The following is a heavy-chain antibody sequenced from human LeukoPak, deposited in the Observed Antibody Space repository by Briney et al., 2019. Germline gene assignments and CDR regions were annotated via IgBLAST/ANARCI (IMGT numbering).Heavy chain of an antibody. J-gene: IGHJ4*02. CDR1: GFTFSSYS. CDR3: ARLSDYGFDY. Sequence: GGSLRLSCAASGFTFSSYSMNWVRQAPGKGLEWVSYISSISSYIYYADSVKGRFTTSRDNAKNSLYLQMNSLRAGDTAVYYCARLSDYGFDYWGQGTLVTVSS. V-gene: IGHV3-21*05. D-gene: IGHD4-17*01. CDR2: ISSISSYI.